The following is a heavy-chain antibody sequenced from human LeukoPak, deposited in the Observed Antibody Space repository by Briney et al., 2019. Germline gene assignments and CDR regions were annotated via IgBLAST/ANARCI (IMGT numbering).Heavy chain of an antibody. CDR3: ARGRFGWFGELLYRKNCVDP. CDR2: MHHSVST. CDR1: SVSFSGYY. Sequence: MTPESLSLTCAVYSVSFSGYYWSWIRQPPGKGLEWIGEMHHSVSTSYNPSLKGRVTRSVDPSQDQFSLKLSSVNAADTAVYYCARGRFGWFGELLYRKNCVDPWGQGTLVTVSS. D-gene: IGHD3-10*01. J-gene: IGHJ5*02. V-gene: IGHV4-34*01.